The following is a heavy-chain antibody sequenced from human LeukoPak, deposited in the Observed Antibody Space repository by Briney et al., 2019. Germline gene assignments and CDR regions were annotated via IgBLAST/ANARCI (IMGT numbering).Heavy chain of an antibody. CDR1: GGSISSYH. Sequence: SETLSLTCTVSGGSISSYHWSWIRQPPGKGLEWIGYIYYSGSTNYNPSLKSRVTISVDTSKNQFSLKLSSVTAADTAVYYCARVVAAADYYFDYWGQGTLVTVSS. CDR2: IYYSGST. J-gene: IGHJ4*02. CDR3: ARVVAAADYYFDY. V-gene: IGHV4-59*01. D-gene: IGHD6-13*01.